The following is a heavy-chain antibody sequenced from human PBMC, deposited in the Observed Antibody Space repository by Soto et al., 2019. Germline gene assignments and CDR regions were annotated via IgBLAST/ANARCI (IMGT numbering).Heavy chain of an antibody. Sequence: QVQLVQSGAEVKKPGASVKVSCKASGYTFPGYDITWARQATGQGLEWMGWVNPGSGYKGYAQKFQGRVTMTRNISIGTVYMELSSLTSADTAVYYCARADPRYYCMDVWGKGTTVTVSS. CDR2: VNPGSGYK. CDR3: ARADPRYYCMDV. CDR1: GYTFPGYD. J-gene: IGHJ6*03. V-gene: IGHV1-8*01.